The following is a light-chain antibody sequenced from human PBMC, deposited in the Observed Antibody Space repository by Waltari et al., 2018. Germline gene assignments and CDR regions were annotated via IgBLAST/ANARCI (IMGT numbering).Light chain of an antibody. CDR2: QTS. V-gene: IGLV1-40*01. J-gene: IGLJ2*01. CDR1: SSNIGAGYD. Sequence: QSVLTQPPSVSGAPGQRVTISCTGSSSNIGAGYDVHWYQQFPGTAPKLLIYQTSRRPSGVPDRFSGSKSGTSASLAITGLLAEDEADYYCQSFDSSLNAVLFGGGTKLTVL. CDR3: QSFDSSLNAVL.